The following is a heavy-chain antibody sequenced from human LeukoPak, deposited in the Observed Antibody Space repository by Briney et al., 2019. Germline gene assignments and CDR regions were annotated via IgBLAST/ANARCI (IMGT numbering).Heavy chain of an antibody. Sequence: GGSLRLSCAASGFTVSSNYMSWVRQAPGKGLEWVSVIYSGGSTYYADSVKGRFTISRDNSKNTLYLQMNSLRAEDTAVYYCARADSSGYQPDYWGQGTLVTVSS. J-gene: IGHJ4*02. V-gene: IGHV3-66*01. CDR3: ARADSSGYQPDY. CDR1: GFTVSSNY. CDR2: IYSGGST. D-gene: IGHD3-22*01.